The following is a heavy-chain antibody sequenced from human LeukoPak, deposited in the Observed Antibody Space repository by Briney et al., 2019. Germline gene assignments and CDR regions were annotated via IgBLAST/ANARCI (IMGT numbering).Heavy chain of an antibody. CDR2: INPSGGST. Sequence: ASVKVSCKASGYTFTSYYMHWVRQAPGQGLEWMGIINPSGGSTSYAQKFQGRVTMTRDASTSTVYMELSSLRSEDTAVYYCARAGVLLWFGELSYYYYMDVWGKGTTVTVSS. CDR1: GYTFTSYY. V-gene: IGHV1-46*01. CDR3: ARAGVLLWFGELSYYYYMDV. D-gene: IGHD3-10*01. J-gene: IGHJ6*03.